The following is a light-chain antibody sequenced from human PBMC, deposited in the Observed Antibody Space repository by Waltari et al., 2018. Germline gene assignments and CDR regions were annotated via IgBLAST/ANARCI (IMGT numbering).Light chain of an antibody. Sequence: QSVLTQPPSASGTPGQRVTISCSGSSSNIGSNYGHWYQQLPGTAPKLLIYRHNQRRSGVPSRFSGAKAGTSACLAVSGLRSEDEADYYFATWDDRLSGPGVFGGGTKLTVL. V-gene: IGLV1-47*01. CDR1: SSNIGSNY. CDR3: ATWDDRLSGPGV. J-gene: IGLJ3*02. CDR2: RHN.